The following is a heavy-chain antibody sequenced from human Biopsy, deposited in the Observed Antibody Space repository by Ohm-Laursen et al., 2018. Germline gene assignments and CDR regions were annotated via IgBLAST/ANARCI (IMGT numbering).Heavy chain of an antibody. J-gene: IGHJ4*02. V-gene: IGHV3-9*01. CDR3: VKSAYSSGFWEASDY. Sequence: SLRLSCAASGFRFNDYAMQWVRHAPGKGLVWVSGISWSSGTIGYADSVKGRFTVSGDNAKNSLFLQMNSLRVEDTALYYCVKSAYSSGFWEASDYWGQGTLVTVSS. CDR1: GFRFNDYA. CDR2: ISWSSGTI. D-gene: IGHD6-19*01.